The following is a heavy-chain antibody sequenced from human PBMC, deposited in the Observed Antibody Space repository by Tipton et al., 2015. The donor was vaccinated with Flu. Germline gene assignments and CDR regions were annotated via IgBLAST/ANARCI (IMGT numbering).Heavy chain of an antibody. Sequence: TLSLTCSVSGHSITSNAYYWGWIRQPPGKGLEWIGRLYASGTTKYNASLKSRVAMSMDMSNNRFSLKLRSVTVADTAVYYCAREREDGDYSDYWGQGTLVTVSS. CDR1: GHSITSNAYY. CDR3: AREREDGDYSDY. J-gene: IGHJ4*02. D-gene: IGHD4-17*01. V-gene: IGHV4-39*07. CDR2: LYASGTT.